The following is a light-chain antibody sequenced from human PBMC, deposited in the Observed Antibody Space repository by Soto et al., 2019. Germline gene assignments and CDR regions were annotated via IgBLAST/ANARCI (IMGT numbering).Light chain of an antibody. CDR2: DNH. CDR1: NSNIGNNY. V-gene: IGLV1-51*01. J-gene: IGLJ2*01. Sequence: QSVLTQPPSVSAAPGQKVIISCSGSNSNIGNNYVSWYQQVPGTTPKLLIYDNHQRPSGIPDRFSGSKSGTSATFGITGLHPCAEGDYYGGTWYGSLHTVLFGGGTKLTVL. CDR3: GTWYGSLHTVL.